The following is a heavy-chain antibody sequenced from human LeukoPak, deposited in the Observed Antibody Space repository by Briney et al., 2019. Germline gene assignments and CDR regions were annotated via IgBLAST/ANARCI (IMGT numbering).Heavy chain of an antibody. Sequence: SETLSLTCTVSGGSISSGGYYWSWIRQPPGKGLEWIGYIYHSGSTYYNPSLKSRVTISVDRSKNQFSLKLSSVTAADTAVYYCARDVWGSYGSGSSPVWGRGTLVTVSS. D-gene: IGHD3-10*01. CDR2: IYHSGST. J-gene: IGHJ2*01. CDR3: ARDVWGSYGSGSSPV. V-gene: IGHV4-30-2*01. CDR1: GGSISSGGYY.